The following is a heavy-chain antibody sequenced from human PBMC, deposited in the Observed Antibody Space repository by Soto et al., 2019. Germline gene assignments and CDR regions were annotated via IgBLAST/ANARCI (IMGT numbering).Heavy chain of an antibody. J-gene: IGHJ5*02. Sequence: GSLRLSCAASKFTFSRYWMHWVRQTPGKGLMWVSRINSDGSRTTYADSVKGRFTISRDNAKNTVFLDMNSLRPEDTAVYYCARVATGSYDWFDPWGQGTLVTVSS. CDR2: INSDGSRT. D-gene: IGHD3-10*01. CDR3: ARVATGSYDWFDP. V-gene: IGHV3-74*03. CDR1: KFTFSRYW.